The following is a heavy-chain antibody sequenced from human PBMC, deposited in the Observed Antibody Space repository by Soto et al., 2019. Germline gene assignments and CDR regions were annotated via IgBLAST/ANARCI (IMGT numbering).Heavy chain of an antibody. D-gene: IGHD3-22*01. J-gene: IGHJ3*02. CDR3: AKGGQYYYDRSVYGAFDI. CDR1: GFTFSSYA. Sequence: EVQLLESGGGLVQPGGSLRLSCAASGFTFSSYAMSWVRQAPGKGLEWVSAISGSGGSTYYADSVKGRFTISRDNSKNKLYLQMNSMRAEDTAVYYCAKGGQYYYDRSVYGAFDIWGQGTMVTVSS. CDR2: ISGSGGST. V-gene: IGHV3-23*01.